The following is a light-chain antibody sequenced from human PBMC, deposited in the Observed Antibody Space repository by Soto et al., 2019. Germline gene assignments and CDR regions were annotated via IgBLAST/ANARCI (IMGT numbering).Light chain of an antibody. Sequence: SALTQPASVFGSPGQSITIPCTGTSSDVGGYNFVSWYQQHPGKAPKLMIYEVSSRPSGVSNRFSGSKSGNTASLTISGLQPEDEADYYCSSYTGSSTSYVFGSGTKVTVL. CDR1: SSDVGGYNF. V-gene: IGLV2-14*03. CDR2: EVS. J-gene: IGLJ1*01. CDR3: SSYTGSSTSYV.